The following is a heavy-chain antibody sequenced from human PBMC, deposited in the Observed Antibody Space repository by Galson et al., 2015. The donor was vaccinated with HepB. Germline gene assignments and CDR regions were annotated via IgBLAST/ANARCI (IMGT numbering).Heavy chain of an antibody. D-gene: IGHD3-3*01. J-gene: IGHJ6*02. CDR3: AKDRATVFTILGVKNGMDV. V-gene: IGHV3-9*01. CDR1: GFRFDDYA. Sequence: SLRLSCAASGFRFDDYAMHWVRQAPGKGLEWVSGINWNSAYIGYADSVKGRFTISRDNAKNSLFLQMNSVRAEDTALYYCAKDRATVFTILGVKNGMDVWGQGTTVTVS. CDR2: INWNSAYI.